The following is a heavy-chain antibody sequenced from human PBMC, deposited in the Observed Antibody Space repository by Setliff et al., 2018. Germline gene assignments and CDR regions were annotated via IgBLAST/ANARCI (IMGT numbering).Heavy chain of an antibody. Sequence: SETLSLTCIVSGESIDSVATGNHYWSWIRLHPGKGLEWIGYISYSGNTYYNPSFEGRLALSVDASMNQFSLRLSSVTAADSAIYYCARDRSALVRGVVHHNYFDPWGQGNKVTVS. V-gene: IGHV4-31*03. CDR2: ISYSGNT. J-gene: IGHJ5*02. CDR3: ARDRSALVRGVVHHNYFDP. D-gene: IGHD3-10*01. CDR1: GESIDSVATGNHY.